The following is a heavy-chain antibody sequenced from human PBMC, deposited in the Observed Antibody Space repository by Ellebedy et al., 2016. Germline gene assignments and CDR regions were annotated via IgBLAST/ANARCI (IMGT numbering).Heavy chain of an antibody. Sequence: SETLSLXXTVSGSSLRGGTHYWTWIRQSSGKGLEWLGCSFYSGTTYYNTSLKGRVSLSVDTSRNQFSLRLRSVSAADTAVYYCARMGMDWYGEQTFYFYAVDVWGQGTTVAVSS. CDR1: GSSLRGGTHY. V-gene: IGHV4-30-4*01. D-gene: IGHD3/OR15-3a*01. CDR3: ARMGMDWYGEQTFYFYAVDV. J-gene: IGHJ6*02. CDR2: SFYSGTT.